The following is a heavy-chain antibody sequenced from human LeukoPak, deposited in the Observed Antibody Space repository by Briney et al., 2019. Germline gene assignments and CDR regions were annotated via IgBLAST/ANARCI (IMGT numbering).Heavy chain of an antibody. D-gene: IGHD1-26*01. V-gene: IGHV3-73*01. CDR2: IRSKTNSYAT. CDR3: ARRNSGSYSGSDY. CDR1: GFTFSGSA. J-gene: IGHJ4*02. Sequence: TGGSLRLSCAASGFTFSGSAMHWVRQASGKGLEWVGRIRSKTNSYATAYAASVKGRFTISRDDSKNTAYLQMNSLKTEDTAVYYCARRNSGSYSGSDYWGQGTLVTVSS.